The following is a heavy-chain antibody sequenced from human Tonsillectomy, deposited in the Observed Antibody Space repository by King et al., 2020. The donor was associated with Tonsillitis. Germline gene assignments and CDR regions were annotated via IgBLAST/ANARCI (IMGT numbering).Heavy chain of an antibody. CDR2: IDLNSGGT. CDR3: ARDPLDIRDGRDFQYFDL. Sequence: QLVQSGAEMKQPGASVKVSCKASGYTFTDYFFHWVRQAPGQGLEWMGWIDLNSGGTYYEQKFQGRVTLTRDTSISTAYMELTRLRSDDTALYYCARDPLDIRDGRDFQYFDLWGRGTLVTVSS. CDR1: GYTFTDYF. D-gene: IGHD3-16*02. V-gene: IGHV1-2*02. J-gene: IGHJ2*01.